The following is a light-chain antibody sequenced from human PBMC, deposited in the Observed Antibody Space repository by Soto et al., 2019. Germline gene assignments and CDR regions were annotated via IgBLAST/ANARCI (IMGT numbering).Light chain of an antibody. Sequence: QSVLTQPPSASWTPGQRVTISCSGTSSNIGTNTVNWYQQLPGTAPKLLMYSNNQRPSGVPDRFSGSKSGTSASLAISGLQSEDEADYHCAAWDDSLNGYVFGTGTKVTVL. J-gene: IGLJ1*01. CDR3: AAWDDSLNGYV. CDR2: SNN. V-gene: IGLV1-44*01. CDR1: SSNIGTNT.